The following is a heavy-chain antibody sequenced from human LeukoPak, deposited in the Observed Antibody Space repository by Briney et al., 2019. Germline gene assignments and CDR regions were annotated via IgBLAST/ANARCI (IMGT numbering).Heavy chain of an antibody. J-gene: IGHJ4*02. CDR1: GASVSSSSSF. V-gene: IGHV4-39*01. Sequence: SETLSLTCTVSGASVSSSSSFWAWIRQPPGKGLEWIGNVYYSGSTHYNPSLKSRVTISLDMSKNQFSLRLTSVTAADTAVYYCARHVSLSVGYYYDSSGYYYFDYWGQGTLVTVSS. CDR2: VYYSGST. D-gene: IGHD3-22*01. CDR3: ARHVSLSVGYYYDSSGYYYFDY.